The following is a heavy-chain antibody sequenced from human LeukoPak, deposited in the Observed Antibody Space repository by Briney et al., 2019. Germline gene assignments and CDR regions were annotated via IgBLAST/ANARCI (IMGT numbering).Heavy chain of an antibody. Sequence: GGSLRLSCAASGFTFSSYGMHWVRQAPGKGLEWVAVISYDGNNQYYADSVKGRFAGSRDNSKNTLYLQMNSLRAEDTAVYYCARDQGVWQLWLVRGYYGMDVWGQGTTVTVSS. V-gene: IGHV3-30*03. J-gene: IGHJ6*02. CDR2: ISYDGNNQ. CDR3: ARDQGVWQLWLVRGYYGMDV. CDR1: GFTFSSYG. D-gene: IGHD5-18*01.